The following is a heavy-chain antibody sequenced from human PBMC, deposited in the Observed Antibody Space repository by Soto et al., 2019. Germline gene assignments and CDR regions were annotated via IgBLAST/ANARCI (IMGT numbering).Heavy chain of an antibody. V-gene: IGHV5-10-1*01. CDR1: GYSFTSYW. Sequence: PGESLKISCKGSGYSFTSYWISWVRQMPGKGLEWMGRIDPSDSYTNYSPSFQGHVTISADKSISTAYLQWSSLKASDTAMYYCARRYYGSGSYYTSGTFDYWGQGILVTVSS. J-gene: IGHJ4*02. CDR2: IDPSDSYT. D-gene: IGHD3-10*01. CDR3: ARRYYGSGSYYTSGTFDY.